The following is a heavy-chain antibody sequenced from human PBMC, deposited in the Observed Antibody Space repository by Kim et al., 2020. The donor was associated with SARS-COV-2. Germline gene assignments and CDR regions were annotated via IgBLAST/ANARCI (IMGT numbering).Heavy chain of an antibody. CDR1: GFTFSSYS. CDR3: ARHGASGDY. J-gene: IGHJ4*02. V-gene: IGHV3-48*01. D-gene: IGHD1-26*01. Sequence: GGSLRLSCAASGFTFSSYSMNWVRQAPGKGLEWVSYISSSSSTIYYADSVKGLFITSRDNAKNSLYLQMNSLRAEDTAVYYWARHGASGDYWDQGTLVTV. CDR2: ISSSSSTI.